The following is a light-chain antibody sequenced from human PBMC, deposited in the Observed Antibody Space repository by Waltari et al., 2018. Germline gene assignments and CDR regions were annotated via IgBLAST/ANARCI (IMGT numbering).Light chain of an antibody. Sequence: QSALTQSASVSGSPGQSITITCTGTSSDLGIYNFVSWYQQHPGKAPILIIHDVDGRPSGVSNRFSGSKSGNTASLTISGLQTEDEADYYCCSHAGRATFLVFGGGTKLTVL. CDR1: SSDLGIYNF. CDR3: CSHAGRATFLV. CDR2: DVD. J-gene: IGLJ2*01. V-gene: IGLV2-23*02.